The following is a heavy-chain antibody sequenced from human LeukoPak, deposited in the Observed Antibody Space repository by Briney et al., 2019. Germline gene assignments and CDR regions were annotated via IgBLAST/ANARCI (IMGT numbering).Heavy chain of an antibody. Sequence: GGSLRLSCAASGFTFSSYAMHWVRQAPGKGLEWVAVISYDGSNKYYADSVKGRFTISRDNSKNTLYLQMNSLRAEDTAVYYCAGGSSSSAYPFDYWGQGTLVTVSP. D-gene: IGHD6-6*01. J-gene: IGHJ4*02. CDR1: GFTFSSYA. CDR2: ISYDGSNK. V-gene: IGHV3-30-3*01. CDR3: AGGSSSSAYPFDY.